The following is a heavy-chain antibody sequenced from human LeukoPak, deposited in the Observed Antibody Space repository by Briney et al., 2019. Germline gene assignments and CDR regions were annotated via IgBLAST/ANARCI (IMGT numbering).Heavy chain of an antibody. D-gene: IGHD3-22*01. CDR2: IYSGGST. Sequence: GRSLRLCCAASGFTVSSNYMSWVRQAPGKGLEWVSVIYSGGSTYYADSVKGRFTISRDNSKNTLYLQMNSLRAEDTAVYYCARARYYYDSSGFIHFDYWGQGTLVTVSS. CDR1: GFTVSSNY. J-gene: IGHJ4*02. V-gene: IGHV3-53*01. CDR3: ARARYYYDSSGFIHFDY.